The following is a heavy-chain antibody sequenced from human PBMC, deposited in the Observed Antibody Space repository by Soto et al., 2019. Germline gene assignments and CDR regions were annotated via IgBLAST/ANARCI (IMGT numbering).Heavy chain of an antibody. CDR3: ASDGNNYDILTGYPPALIDY. CDR1: GYTFPSYG. V-gene: IGHV1-18*01. CDR2: ISAYNGNT. Sequence: ASVKVSCKASGYTFPSYGISWVRQAPGQGLEWMGWISAYNGNTNYAQKLQGRVTMTTDTSTSTAYMELRSLRSDDTAVDYCASDGNNYDILTGYPPALIDYWGQGTLVTVSS. J-gene: IGHJ4*02. D-gene: IGHD3-9*01.